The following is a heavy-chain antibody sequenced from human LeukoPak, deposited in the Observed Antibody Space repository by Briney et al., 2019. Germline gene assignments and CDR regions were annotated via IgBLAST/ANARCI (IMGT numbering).Heavy chain of an antibody. CDR3: ARGASSWYRSAFDI. CDR2: INHSGST. D-gene: IGHD6-13*01. J-gene: IGHJ3*02. V-gene: IGHV4-34*01. Sequence: SETLSLTCAVYGGSFSGYYWSWIRQPPGKGLEWIGEINHSGSTNYNPSLKSRVTISVDTSKNQFPLKLSSVTAADTAVYYCARGASSWYRSAFDIWGQGTMVTVSS. CDR1: GGSFSGYY.